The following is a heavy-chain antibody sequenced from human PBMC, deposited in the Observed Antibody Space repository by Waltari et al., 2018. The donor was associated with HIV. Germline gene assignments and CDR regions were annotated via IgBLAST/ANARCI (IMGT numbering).Heavy chain of an antibody. D-gene: IGHD2-2*03. J-gene: IGHJ4*02. Sequence: QVQLVESGGGVVQPGRSLRLSCAASGFTFSNYAMHWVRQAPGKGLEWVAVISYDGNNKYYADSVQGRFAISRDNSKNTLYLQMNSLRNDDTAVFYCASGYCSGPSCYSSAYWGQGTLV. CDR3: ASGYCSGPSCYSSAY. CDR1: GFTFSNYA. CDR2: ISYDGNNK. V-gene: IGHV3-30*09.